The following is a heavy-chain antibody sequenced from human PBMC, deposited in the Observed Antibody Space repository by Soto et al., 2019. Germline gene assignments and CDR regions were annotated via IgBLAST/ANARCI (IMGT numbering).Heavy chain of an antibody. V-gene: IGHV4-59*01. CDR2: IYYSGST. Sequence: PSETLCVTCTLSGGYISSYYWSWIGQPPGRGLDWIGNIYYSGSTNYNPSLKSRVTISVDTSKKQFSLRLSSVTAADTAVYYCAREYFDWSNTYYYGLDVWGQGTPVTVSS. CDR1: GGYISSYY. J-gene: IGHJ6*01. CDR3: AREYFDWSNTYYYGLDV. D-gene: IGHD3-9*01.